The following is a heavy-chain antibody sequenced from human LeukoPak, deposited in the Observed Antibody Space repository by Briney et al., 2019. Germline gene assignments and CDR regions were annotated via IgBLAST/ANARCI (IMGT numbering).Heavy chain of an antibody. CDR1: GGSISSYY. CDR3: ARTGGYSGYDYNY. V-gene: IGHV4-59*01. J-gene: IGHJ4*02. Sequence: SETLSLTFPVSGGSISSYYWSWIRQPPGKGPEWIGYIYYSGSTNYNPSLKSRVTISVDTSKNQFSLKLSSVTAADTAVYYCARTGGYSGYDYNYWGQGTLVTVSS. D-gene: IGHD5-12*01. CDR2: IYYSGST.